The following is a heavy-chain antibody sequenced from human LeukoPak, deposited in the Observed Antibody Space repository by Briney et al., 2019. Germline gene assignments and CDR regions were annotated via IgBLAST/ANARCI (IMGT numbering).Heavy chain of an antibody. CDR2: IYHSGST. D-gene: IGHD1-26*01. CDR1: GGSISSGGYY. J-gene: IGHJ3*02. Sequence: SQTLSLTCTVSGGSISSGGYYWSWIRQPPGKGLEWIGYIYHSGSTYYNPSLKSRVTISVDRSKNQFSLKLSSVTAADTAVYYCARLSGSYDAFDIWGQGTMVTVSS. CDR3: ARLSGSYDAFDI. V-gene: IGHV4-30-2*01.